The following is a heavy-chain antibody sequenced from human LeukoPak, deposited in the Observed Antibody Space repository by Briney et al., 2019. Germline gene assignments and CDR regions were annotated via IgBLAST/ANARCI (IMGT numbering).Heavy chain of an antibody. CDR1: GGSISSHY. Sequence: SETLSLTCTVSGGSISSHYWSWIRQPPGKGLEWIGYIYYSGSTNYNPSLKSRVTISVDTSKNQFSLKLSSVTAADTAVYYCARQRYYDSSGLFVDYWGQGTLVTVSS. CDR3: ARQRYYDSSGLFVDY. D-gene: IGHD3-22*01. V-gene: IGHV4-59*11. J-gene: IGHJ4*02. CDR2: IYYSGST.